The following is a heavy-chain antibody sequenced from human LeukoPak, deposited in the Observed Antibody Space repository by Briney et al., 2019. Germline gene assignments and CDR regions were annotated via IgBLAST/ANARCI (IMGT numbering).Heavy chain of an antibody. CDR1: GFTFSSSS. CDR2: ISSSSSTI. V-gene: IGHV3-48*01. D-gene: IGHD3-22*01. CDR3: AKAKSGYYYPHFDY. J-gene: IGHJ4*02. Sequence: GGSLRLSCAASGFTFSSSSMNWVRQAPGKGLEWVSDISSSSSTIYYADSVKGRFTISRDNAKNSLYLQMNSLRSEDTAVYYCAKAKSGYYYPHFDYWGPGTLVTVSS.